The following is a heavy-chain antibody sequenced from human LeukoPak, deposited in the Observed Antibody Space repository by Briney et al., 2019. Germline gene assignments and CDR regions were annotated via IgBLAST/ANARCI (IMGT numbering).Heavy chain of an antibody. V-gene: IGHV3-53*01. J-gene: IGHJ4*02. CDR2: IYSGGST. CDR1: GFTVSSNY. CDR3: ARDPPGYCSGGSCYSVGD. Sequence: GGSLRLSCAASGFTVSSNYMSWVRQAPGKGLEWVSVIYSGGSTYYADSVKGRFTISRDNSKNTLYLQVNSLRAEDTAVYYCARDPPGYCSGGSCYSVGDWGQGTLVTVSS. D-gene: IGHD2-15*01.